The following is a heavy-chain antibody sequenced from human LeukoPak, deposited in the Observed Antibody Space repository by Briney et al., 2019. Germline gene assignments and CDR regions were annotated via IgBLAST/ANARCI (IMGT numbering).Heavy chain of an antibody. CDR1: GGTLSSYG. D-gene: IGHD6-13*01. CDR3: ARSLVAAAGYFDY. J-gene: IGHJ4*02. Sequence: ASVKVSCKASGGTLSSYGISWVRQAPGQGLEWMGGIIPIFGTTNYAQKFQGRVTITTDESTSTAYMELSSLRSEDTAVYYCARSLVAAAGYFDYWGQGTLVTVSS. V-gene: IGHV1-69*05. CDR2: IIPIFGTT.